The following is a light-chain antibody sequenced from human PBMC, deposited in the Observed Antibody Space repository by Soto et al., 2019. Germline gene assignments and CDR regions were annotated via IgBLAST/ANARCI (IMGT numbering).Light chain of an antibody. CDR2: KDT. Sequence: SSELTQPPSLSVSPGQTAKITCSGGALPKQYVHWYQQRPGQAPVVVIYKDTERPSGIPERFSGSTSGTTVTLTISGVQADDEAVYYCQSTGTSDSSVVFGGGTKVTVL. J-gene: IGLJ2*01. CDR3: QSTGTSDSSVV. V-gene: IGLV3-25*02. CDR1: ALPKQY.